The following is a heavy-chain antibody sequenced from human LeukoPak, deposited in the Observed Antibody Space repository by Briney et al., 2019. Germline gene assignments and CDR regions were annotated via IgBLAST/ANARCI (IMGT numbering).Heavy chain of an antibody. CDR3: AANTRDAAADY. CDR2: ISGSGGST. J-gene: IGHJ4*02. V-gene: IGHV3-23*01. D-gene: IGHD6-13*01. Sequence: TGGSLRLSCAASGFTFSSYATSWVRQAPGKGLEWVSAISGSGGSTYYADSVKGRFTISRDNAKNSLYLQMNSLRAEDTAVYYCAANTRDAAADYWGQGTLVTVSS. CDR1: GFTFSSYA.